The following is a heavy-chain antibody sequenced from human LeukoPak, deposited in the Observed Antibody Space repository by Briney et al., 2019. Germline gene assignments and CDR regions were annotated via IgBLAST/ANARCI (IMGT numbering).Heavy chain of an antibody. CDR1: GFTFSTYE. D-gene: IGHD3-22*01. CDR3: ARDRHRERITMIVVVIRYYYYMDV. V-gene: IGHV3-48*03. J-gene: IGHJ6*03. CDR2: ISTSGSSI. Sequence: GGSLRLSCAASGFTFSTYEINWVRQAPGKGLEWLSHISTSGSSIHYADSVKGRFTISRDNAKNSLYLQMNSLRVEDTAVYYCARDRHRERITMIVVVIRYYYYMDVWGKGTTVTISS.